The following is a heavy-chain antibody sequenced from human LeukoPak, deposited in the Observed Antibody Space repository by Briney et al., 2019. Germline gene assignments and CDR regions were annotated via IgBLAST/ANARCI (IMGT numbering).Heavy chain of an antibody. V-gene: IGHV4-61*01. D-gene: IGHD3-10*01. CDR2: IYYSGST. Sequence: SETLSLTCTVSGGSVSSGSGFWSWIRQPPGKGLEWIGYIYYSGSTNYNPSLKSRVTISVDTSKNQFSLKLSSVTAADTAVYYCARESYYGSGSYRYDYWGQGTLVTVSS. CDR3: ARESYYGSGSYRYDY. J-gene: IGHJ4*02. CDR1: GGSVSSGSGF.